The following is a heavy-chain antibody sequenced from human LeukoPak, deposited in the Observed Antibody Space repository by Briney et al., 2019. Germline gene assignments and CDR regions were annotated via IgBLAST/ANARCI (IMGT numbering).Heavy chain of an antibody. CDR3: SSYSNYGGPFDY. J-gene: IGHJ4*02. V-gene: IGHV3-21*01. Sequence: GGSLRLSCAAYGFTFSSYSMNWVRQAPGKGLEWVSSISRSSSYIYYADSVKGRFTISRDNAKNSLYLQMNSLRAEDTAVYYCSSYSNYGGPFDYWGQGTLVTVSA. CDR1: GFTFSSYS. D-gene: IGHD4-11*01. CDR2: ISRSSSYI.